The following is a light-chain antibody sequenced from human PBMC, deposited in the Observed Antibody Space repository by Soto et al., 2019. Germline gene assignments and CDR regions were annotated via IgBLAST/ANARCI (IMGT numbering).Light chain of an antibody. CDR1: QSISSW. V-gene: IGKV1-5*01. CDR2: DAS. J-gene: IGKJ1*01. Sequence: DIQMTQSPSTLSASVGDRVTITCRASQSISSWLAWYQQKPGKAPKLLIYDASSLESGVPSRFSGSGPGTEFTLTISSLQPDDFATYYCQQYNSYWTFGQGTKVDIK. CDR3: QQYNSYWT.